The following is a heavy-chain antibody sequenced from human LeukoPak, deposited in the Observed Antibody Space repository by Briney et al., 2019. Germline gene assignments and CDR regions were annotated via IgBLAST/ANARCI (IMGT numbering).Heavy chain of an antibody. CDR1: GASITSYY. Sequence: PSETLSLTCTVSGASITSYYWSWIRQPPGKGLEWIGYIYYSGSTTYKPSLKSRVNISVDTSKNQFSLKLSSVPAADTAVYYCARLSIVGATNFDYWGQGTLVTVSS. J-gene: IGHJ4*02. CDR3: ARLSIVGATNFDY. V-gene: IGHV4-59*08. CDR2: IYYSGST. D-gene: IGHD1-26*01.